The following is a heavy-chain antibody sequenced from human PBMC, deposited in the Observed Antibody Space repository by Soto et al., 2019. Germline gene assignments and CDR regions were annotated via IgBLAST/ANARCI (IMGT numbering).Heavy chain of an antibody. J-gene: IGHJ5*02. CDR2: IYHSGST. CDR3: ARVGPYCGGDCYSPPP. CDR1: GYFIRNGYY. Sequence: SETLSLTCTVSGYFIRNGYYWGWIRQPPGKGLEWIGTIYHSGSTYYNPSLKSRVTISVDASENHFSLKLSSVTAADTAVYYCARVGPYCGGDCYSPPPWGQGTLVTAPQ. D-gene: IGHD2-21*02. V-gene: IGHV4-38-2*02.